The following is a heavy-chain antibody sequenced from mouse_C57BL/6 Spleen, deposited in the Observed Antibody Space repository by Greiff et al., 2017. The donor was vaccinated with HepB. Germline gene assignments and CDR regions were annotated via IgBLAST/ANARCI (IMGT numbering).Heavy chain of an antibody. Sequence: VHVKQSGAELVKPGASVKLSCTASGFNIKDYYMHWVKQRTEQGLEWIGRIDPEDGETKYAPKFQGKATITADTSSNTAYLQLSSLTSEDTAVYYCARGDYGHYYAMDYWGQGTSVTVSS. CDR3: ARGDYGHYYAMDY. CDR1: GFNIKDYY. V-gene: IGHV14-2*01. D-gene: IGHD2-4*01. J-gene: IGHJ4*01. CDR2: IDPEDGET.